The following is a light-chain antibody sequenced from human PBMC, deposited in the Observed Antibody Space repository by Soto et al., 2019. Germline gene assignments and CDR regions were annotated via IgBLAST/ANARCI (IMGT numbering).Light chain of an antibody. Sequence: QSVLTQSPSASASLGASVKLTCTLSSGHSSYAIAWHQQQPEKGPRYLMKLNSDGSHSKGDGIPDRFSGSSSGAERYLTSSSLQSEDEADYYCQTWGTGILVFGGGTKLTV. J-gene: IGLJ2*01. CDR2: LNSDGSH. V-gene: IGLV4-69*01. CDR1: SGHSSYA. CDR3: QTWGTGILV.